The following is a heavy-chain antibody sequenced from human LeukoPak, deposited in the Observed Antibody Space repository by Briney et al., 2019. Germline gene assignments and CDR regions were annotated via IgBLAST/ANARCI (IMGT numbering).Heavy chain of an antibody. J-gene: IGHJ4*02. V-gene: IGHV3-30-3*01. Sequence: GGSLRLSCAASGFTFSSYAMHWVRQAPGKGLEWVAVISYDGSNKYYADSVKGRFTISRDNSKNTLYLQMNSLRPEDTAVYYCAKGSTSYGHPLSPLLDSWGQGTLVTVSS. CDR2: ISYDGSNK. CDR1: GFTFSSYA. CDR3: AKGSTSYGHPLSPLLDS. D-gene: IGHD2/OR15-2a*01.